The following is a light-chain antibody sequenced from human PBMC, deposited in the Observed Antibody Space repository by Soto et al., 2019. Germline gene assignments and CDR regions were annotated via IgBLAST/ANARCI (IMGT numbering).Light chain of an antibody. CDR1: QSVSSNY. J-gene: IGKJ1*01. Sequence: ESVSQPSVATLSCSPVERSPLCVRASQSVSSNYLAWYQPKPGKAPRLLIYGASTRASGIPDRFSGSGSGTDFTLTIRSLQSEAAAVYHRQQYSSPTCGQGTKG. V-gene: IGKV3D-7*01. CDR2: GAS. CDR3: QQYSSPT.